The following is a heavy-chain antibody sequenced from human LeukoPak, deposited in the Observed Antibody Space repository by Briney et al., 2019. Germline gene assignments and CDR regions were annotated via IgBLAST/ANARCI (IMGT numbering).Heavy chain of an antibody. J-gene: IGHJ4*02. V-gene: IGHV4-38-2*02. D-gene: IGHD6-13*01. CDR3: ARGDSSSPGGPFDY. CDR2: IYNSGST. CDR1: GYSISSGYY. Sequence: SETLSLTCTVSGYSISSGYYWGWIRQPPGKGLEWIGSIYNSGSTYYNPSLKSRVTISVDTAKNQFSLKLSSVTAVDTAVYYCARGDSSSPGGPFDYWGQGTLVTVSS.